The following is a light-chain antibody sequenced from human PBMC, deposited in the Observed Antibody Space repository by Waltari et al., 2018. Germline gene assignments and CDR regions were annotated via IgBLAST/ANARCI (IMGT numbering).Light chain of an antibody. CDR1: QSVSSNY. CDR2: GAS. CDR3: QQYGSSRT. V-gene: IGKV3-20*01. J-gene: IGKJ1*01. Sequence: EIVLTQSPGTLSLSPGERATLSCRASQSVSSNYLAWYRQKPGQAPRLLIYGASSRATGIPDRFSGSGSGTDSTLTISRLEPEDFAVYYCQQYGSSRTFGQGTKVEIK.